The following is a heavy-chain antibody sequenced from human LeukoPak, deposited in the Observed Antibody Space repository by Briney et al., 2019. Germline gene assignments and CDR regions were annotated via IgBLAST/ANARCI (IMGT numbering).Heavy chain of an antibody. Sequence: GGSLRLSCAASGFNFSSYGMTWVRQAPGKGLEWVSIISGSGRDTYYADSVKGRFTISRDKSKNTLYLQMNSLRAEDTAVYYCAKGDSGSYVSGAFDIWGQGTMVTVSS. CDR3: AKGDSGSYVSGAFDI. CDR1: GFNFSSYG. CDR2: ISGSGRDT. D-gene: IGHD1-26*01. V-gene: IGHV3-23*01. J-gene: IGHJ3*02.